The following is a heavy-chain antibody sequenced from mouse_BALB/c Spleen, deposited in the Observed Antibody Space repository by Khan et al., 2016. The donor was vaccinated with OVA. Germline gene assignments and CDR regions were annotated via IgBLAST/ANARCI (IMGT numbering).Heavy chain of an antibody. Sequence: EVQLQQSGAELVKPGASVKLSCSASGFNIKDTYIHWMKQRPEQGLEWIGRIDPPNDDSKYGPKFQAKATLTADTSSNTAYLHLSSLTSENTAVYYCATLDGNPLEVWGQGTLVSVSA. V-gene: IGHV14-3*02. CDR3: ATLDGNPLEV. CDR1: GFNIKDTY. J-gene: IGHJ3*01. CDR2: IDPPNDDS. D-gene: IGHD2-1*01.